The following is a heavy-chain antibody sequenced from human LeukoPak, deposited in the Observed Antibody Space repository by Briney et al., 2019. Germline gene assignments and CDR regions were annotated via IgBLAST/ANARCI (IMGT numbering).Heavy chain of an antibody. CDR1: GGSISRGTYS. D-gene: IGHD3-10*01. CDR3: ARTGGYYGSGSYTALPFDP. CDR2: IYHSGSP. J-gene: IGHJ5*02. V-gene: IGHV4-30-2*01. Sequence: SETLSLTCAVSGGSISRGTYSWSWIRQPPGKGLEWIGYIYHSGSPYYNPSLKSRVTISVARSKNQFSLKMSSVTAADTAVYYCARTGGYYGSGSYTALPFDPWGQGNLVTVSS.